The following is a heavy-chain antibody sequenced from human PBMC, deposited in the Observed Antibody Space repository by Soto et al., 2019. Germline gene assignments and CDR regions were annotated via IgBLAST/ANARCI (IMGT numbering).Heavy chain of an antibody. CDR3: AKSTSRRGYCSGGSCPKVGAFDI. V-gene: IGHV3-23*01. Sequence: GGSLRLSCAASGFTFSSYAMSWVRRAPGKGLEWVSAISGSGGSTYYADSVKGRFTISRDNSKNTLYLQMNSLRAEDTAVYYCAKSTSRRGYCSGGSCPKVGAFDIWGQGTMVTVSS. CDR2: ISGSGGST. CDR1: GFTFSSYA. D-gene: IGHD2-15*01. J-gene: IGHJ3*02.